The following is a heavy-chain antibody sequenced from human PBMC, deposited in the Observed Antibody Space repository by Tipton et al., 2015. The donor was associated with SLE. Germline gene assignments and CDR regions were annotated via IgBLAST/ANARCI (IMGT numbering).Heavy chain of an antibody. V-gene: IGHV3-30*03. D-gene: IGHD3-22*01. CDR3: ARDTASMIIPEETNGMDV. CDR2: MSYDGNNR. CDR1: GFTFSDYW. J-gene: IGHJ6*02. Sequence: RSLRLSCAASGFTFSDYWMHWVRQAPGKGLEWVAVMSYDGNNRYLADSVKGRFTISRDNYRNTLYLQMTSLRAEDTAVYYCARDTASMIIPEETNGMDVWGQETTVTVSS.